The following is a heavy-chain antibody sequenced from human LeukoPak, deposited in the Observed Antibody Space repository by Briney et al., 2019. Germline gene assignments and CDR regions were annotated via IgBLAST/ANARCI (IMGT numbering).Heavy chain of an antibody. J-gene: IGHJ3*02. CDR2: IYQSGST. Sequence: SETLSLTCAVSGGSISSSNWWSWVRQPPGKGLEWIGEIYQSGSTNYNPSLKSRVTISVDKSKNQFSLKLSSVTAADTAVYYCARDVNPYYYGSGRNGKAFDIWGQGTMVTVSS. CDR3: ARDVNPYYYGSGRNGKAFDI. CDR1: GGSISSSNW. V-gene: IGHV4-4*02. D-gene: IGHD3-10*01.